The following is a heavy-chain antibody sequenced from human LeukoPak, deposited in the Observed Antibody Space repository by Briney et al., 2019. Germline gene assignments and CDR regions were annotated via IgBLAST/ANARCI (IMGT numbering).Heavy chain of an antibody. J-gene: IGHJ6*02. CDR1: GFTFSSYG. Sequence: GGSLRLSCAASGFTFSSYGTHWVRQAPGKGLEWVAVISYDGSNKYYADSVKGRFTISRDNSKNTLYLQMNSLRAEDTAVYYCAKDVGGLGYCSSTSCFGLEYYYYGMDVWGQGTTVTVSS. CDR2: ISYDGSNK. CDR3: AKDVGGLGYCSSTSCFGLEYYYYGMDV. V-gene: IGHV3-30*18. D-gene: IGHD2-2*01.